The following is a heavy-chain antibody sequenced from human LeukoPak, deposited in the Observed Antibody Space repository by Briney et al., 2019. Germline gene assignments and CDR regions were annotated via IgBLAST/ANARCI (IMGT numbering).Heavy chain of an antibody. CDR3: VSQVVPAAIPDAFDI. CDR1: CYSISTGYY. J-gene: IGHJ3*02. V-gene: IGHV4-38-2*01. Sequence: SETLSLTCAVSCYSISTGYYWGWIRQPPGKGLEFLASIYRSYRSGSGSTYYNPSLSSRITISLDASKNQFSLKLNSVTAADTAVYYCVSQVVPAAIPDAFDIWGQGTVVTVSS. CDR2: IYRSYRSGSGST. D-gene: IGHD2-2*01.